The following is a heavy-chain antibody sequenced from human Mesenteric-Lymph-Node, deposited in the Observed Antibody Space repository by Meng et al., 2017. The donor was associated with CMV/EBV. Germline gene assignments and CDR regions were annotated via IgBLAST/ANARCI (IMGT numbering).Heavy chain of an antibody. CDR3: VKENKKLRGDY. J-gene: IGHJ4*02. CDR2: IQYDESTE. CDR1: GFTFSSGG. D-gene: IGHD1/OR15-1a*01. Sequence: GSLRLSCAASGFTFSSGGMHWVRQVPGKGLEWVAFIQYDESTEYYAVSVKGRFSISRDNSKNTLFLQMNGLRAEDTAVYYCVKENKKLRGDYWGQGTLVTVSS. V-gene: IGHV3-30*02.